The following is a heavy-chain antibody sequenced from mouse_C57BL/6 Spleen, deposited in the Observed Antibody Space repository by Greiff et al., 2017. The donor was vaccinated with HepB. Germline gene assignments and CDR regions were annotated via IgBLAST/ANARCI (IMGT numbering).Heavy chain of an antibody. CDR3: ARYRWVAYFDY. CDR1: GFTFTDYY. V-gene: IGHV7-3*01. D-gene: IGHD1-1*02. CDR2: IRNKANGYTT. Sequence: VQLKESGGGLVQPGGSLSLSCAASGFTFTDYYMSWVRQPPGKALEWLGFIRNKANGYTTEYSAPVKGRFTISRDTSQSILYLQRKAPGAEDSATYSSARYRWVAYFDYWGQGTTLTVSS. J-gene: IGHJ2*01.